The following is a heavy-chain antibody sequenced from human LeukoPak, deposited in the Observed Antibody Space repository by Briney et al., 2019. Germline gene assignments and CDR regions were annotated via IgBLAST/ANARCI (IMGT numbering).Heavy chain of an antibody. CDR3: TKITGGNY. Sequence: PGRSLRLSCAASGFTFSSYGMHWVRQAPGKGLEWVAVISYDGSNKYYADSVKGRFTISRDNLKNTLYVQMNSLRAEDTAVYYCTKITGGNYWGQGTQVTVSS. V-gene: IGHV3-30*18. D-gene: IGHD1-26*01. J-gene: IGHJ4*02. CDR1: GFTFSSYG. CDR2: ISYDGSNK.